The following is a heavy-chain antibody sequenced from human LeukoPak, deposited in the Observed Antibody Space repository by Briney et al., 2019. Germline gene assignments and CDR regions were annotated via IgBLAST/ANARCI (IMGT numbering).Heavy chain of an antibody. V-gene: IGHV3-23*01. CDR2: ISGSGGST. Sequence: GSLPLSCAASGFTFSSYAMSWVRPAPGKGLEWVSAISGSGGSTYYADSVKGRFTISRDNSKNTLYLQMNSLRAEDTAVYYCAKEGYSYGYFDYWGQGTLVTVSS. J-gene: IGHJ4*02. CDR3: AKEGYSYGYFDY. D-gene: IGHD5-18*01. CDR1: GFTFSSYA.